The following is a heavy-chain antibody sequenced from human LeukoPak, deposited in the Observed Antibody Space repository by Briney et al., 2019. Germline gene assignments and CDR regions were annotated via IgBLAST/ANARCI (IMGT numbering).Heavy chain of an antibody. CDR3: ARDAPMVRGSTAPYWYFDL. CDR1: GYTFTSYY. Sequence: GASVKVSCKASGYTFTSYYMHWVRQAPGQGLEWMGIINPSGGSTSYAQKFQGRVTMTRDTSTSTVYMELSSLRSEDTAVYYCARDAPMVRGSTAPYWYFDLWGRGTLVTVSS. D-gene: IGHD3-10*01. CDR2: INPSGGST. J-gene: IGHJ2*01. V-gene: IGHV1-46*01.